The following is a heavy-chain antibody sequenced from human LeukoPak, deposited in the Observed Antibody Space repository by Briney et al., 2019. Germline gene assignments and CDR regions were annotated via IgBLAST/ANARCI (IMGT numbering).Heavy chain of an antibody. CDR3: AKDLRPSITIFGVAYYYYGMDV. CDR2: ISGSGGST. J-gene: IGHJ6*02. Sequence: GGSLRLSCAASGFTFSSYAMSWVRQAPGKGLEWVSAISGSGGSTYYADSVKGRFTISRDNSKNTLYLQMISLRAEDTAVYYCAKDLRPSITIFGVAYYYYGMDVWGQGTTVTVSS. CDR1: GFTFSSYA. D-gene: IGHD3-3*01. V-gene: IGHV3-23*01.